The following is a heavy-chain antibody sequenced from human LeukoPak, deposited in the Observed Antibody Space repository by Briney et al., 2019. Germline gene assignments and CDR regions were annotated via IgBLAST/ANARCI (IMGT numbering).Heavy chain of an antibody. CDR3: ARGPKYYYDSSGYSSWYYYGMDV. Sequence: GSLRLSCAASGFTFSDEYMSWIRQPPGKGLEWIGEINHSGSTNYNPSLKSRVTISVDTSKNQFSLKLSSVTAADTAVYYCARGPKYYYDSSGYSSWYYYGMDVWGQGTTVTVSS. CDR2: INHSGST. CDR1: GFTFSDEY. V-gene: IGHV4-34*01. J-gene: IGHJ6*02. D-gene: IGHD3-22*01.